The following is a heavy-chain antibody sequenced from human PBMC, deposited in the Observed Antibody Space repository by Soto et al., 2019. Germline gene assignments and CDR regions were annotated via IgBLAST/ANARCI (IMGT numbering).Heavy chain of an antibody. CDR1: GFTFSSYG. Sequence: GGSLRLSCAASGFTFSSYGMHWVRQAPGKGLGWVAVIWYDGSNKYYADSVKGRFTISRDNSKNTLYLQMNSLRAEDTAVYYCARFEQLWYRYYYYGMDVWGQGTTVTVSS. D-gene: IGHD5-18*01. CDR3: ARFEQLWYRYYYYGMDV. V-gene: IGHV3-33*01. CDR2: IWYDGSNK. J-gene: IGHJ6*02.